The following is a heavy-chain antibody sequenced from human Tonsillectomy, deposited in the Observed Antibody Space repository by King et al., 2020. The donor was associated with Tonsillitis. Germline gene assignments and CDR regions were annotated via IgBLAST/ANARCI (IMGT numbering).Heavy chain of an antibody. CDR3: ARIDVVRGVTIPPLDYYGMDV. D-gene: IGHD3-10*01. Sequence: VQLQQWGAGLLKPSETLSLTCAVYGGSFSGYYWSWIRQPPGKGLEWIGEINHSGSTNYNPSLKSRVTISVDTSKNQFSLKLSSVTAADTAVYYCARIDVVRGVTIPPLDYYGMDVWGQGTTVTVSS. J-gene: IGHJ6*02. CDR1: GGSFSGYY. CDR2: INHSGST. V-gene: IGHV4-34*01.